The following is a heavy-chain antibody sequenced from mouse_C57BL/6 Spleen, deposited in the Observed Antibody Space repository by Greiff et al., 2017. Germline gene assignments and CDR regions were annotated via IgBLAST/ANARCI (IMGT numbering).Heavy chain of an antibody. J-gene: IGHJ4*01. V-gene: IGHV5-6*02. D-gene: IGHD2-4*01. Sequence: EVMLVESGGDLVKPGGSLKLSCAASGFTFSSYGMSWVRQTPDKGLEWVATISSGGSYTYYPDSVKGRFTISRATAKNTLYLQMSSLKSEDTAMYYCARHYYDYDDAMDYWGQGTSVTVSS. CDR1: GFTFSSYG. CDR2: ISSGGSYT. CDR3: ARHYYDYDDAMDY.